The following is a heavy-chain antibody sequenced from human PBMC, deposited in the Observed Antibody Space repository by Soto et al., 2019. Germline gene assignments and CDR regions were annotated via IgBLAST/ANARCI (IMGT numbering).Heavy chain of an antibody. CDR3: VKADVRDLSVQVPVSVDN. CDR1: GFIFNNSY. D-gene: IGHD1-26*01. J-gene: IGHJ4*02. V-gene: IGHV3-9*01. Sequence: EVQLVESGGGLVQPGRSLRLSCAASGFIFNNSYMHWVRQVPGKGLEWVSGIHWNSGNIGYADSVKGRFSISRDNAKNSLYLQMNSLGPDDTAFDFCVKADVRDLSVQVPVSVDNWGSGTVVTVSS. CDR2: IHWNSGNI.